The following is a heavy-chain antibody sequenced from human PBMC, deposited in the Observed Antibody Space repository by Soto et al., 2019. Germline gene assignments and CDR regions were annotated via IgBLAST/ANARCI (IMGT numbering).Heavy chain of an antibody. Sequence: SETLSLTCTVSGGSISSYYWSWIRQPPGKGLEWIGYIYYSGSTNYNPSLKSRVTISVDTSKNQFSLKLNSMTAEDTAVYYCAKRSDYLDYWGQGTLVTVSS. D-gene: IGHD3-22*01. CDR1: GGSISSYY. V-gene: IGHV4-59*12. CDR2: IYYSGST. J-gene: IGHJ4*02. CDR3: AKRSDYLDY.